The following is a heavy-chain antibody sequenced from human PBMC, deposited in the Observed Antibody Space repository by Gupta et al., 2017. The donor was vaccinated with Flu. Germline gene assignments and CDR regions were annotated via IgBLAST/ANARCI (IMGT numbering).Heavy chain of an antibody. J-gene: IGHJ4*02. CDR2: ISYDGSNK. CDR3: AKDERGSGYLFDY. CDR1: GFTFSSYG. D-gene: IGHD3-22*01. Sequence: QVQLVESGGGVVQPGRSLRLSCAASGFTFSSYGMHGVRQAPGKGLEWVAVISYDGSNKYYADSVKGRFTISRDNSKNTLYLQMNSLRAEDTAVYYCAKDERGSGYLFDYWGQGTLVTVSS. V-gene: IGHV3-30*18.